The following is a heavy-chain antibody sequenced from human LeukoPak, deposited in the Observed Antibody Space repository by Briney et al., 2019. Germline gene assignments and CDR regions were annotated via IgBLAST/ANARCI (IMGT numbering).Heavy chain of an antibody. D-gene: IGHD5-18*01. CDR2: INAGNGNT. J-gene: IGHJ4*02. CDR1: GYTFTSYA. V-gene: IGHV1-3*01. Sequence: ASVKVSCKASGYTFTSYAMHWVRQAPGQRLEWMGWINAGNGNTKYSQKFQGRVTITRDTSASTAYMELSSLRSEDTAVYYGARRGDTAMVNLDYWGQGTLVTVSS. CDR3: ARRGDTAMVNLDY.